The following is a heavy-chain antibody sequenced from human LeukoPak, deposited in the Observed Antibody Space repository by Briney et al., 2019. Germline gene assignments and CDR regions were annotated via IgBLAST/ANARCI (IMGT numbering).Heavy chain of an antibody. D-gene: IGHD6-6*01. CDR3: ASGYSSSSGDAFDI. CDR1: GYTFTGYY. V-gene: IGHV1-2*06. J-gene: IGHJ3*02. Sequence: GASVKVSCKASGYTFTGYYMHWVRQAPGQGLEWMGRINPNSGGTNYAQKFQGRVTMTRDTSISTAYMELSRLRSDDTAVYYCASGYSSSSGDAFDIWGQGTMVTVSS. CDR2: INPNSGGT.